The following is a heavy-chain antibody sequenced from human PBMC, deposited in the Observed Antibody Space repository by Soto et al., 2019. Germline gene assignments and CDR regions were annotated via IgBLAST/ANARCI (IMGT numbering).Heavy chain of an antibody. CDR3: ARVRAYSSSWYCYCDGMDV. V-gene: IGHV4-34*01. Sequence: SETLSLTCAVYGGSFSGYYWSWIRQPPGKGLEWIGEINHSGSTNYNPSLKSRVPISVDPSKNQFSQKLSSGTAADTAVYYCARVRAYSSSWYCYCDGMDVWGQGTTVTVSS. CDR2: INHSGST. D-gene: IGHD6-13*01. J-gene: IGHJ6*02. CDR1: GGSFSGYY.